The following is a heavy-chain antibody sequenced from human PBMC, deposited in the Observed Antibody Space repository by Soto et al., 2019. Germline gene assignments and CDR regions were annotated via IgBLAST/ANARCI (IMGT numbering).Heavy chain of an antibody. D-gene: IGHD3-3*01. Sequence: GGSVEVSCHGFGYTFINPWICLGPHGPGERGARVGWIRSDNGNTNYAQHLQGRVSMTTDTSTSKAYMDLRSLRSDDTAVYYCARDQGITTFGVYSMYYYGMDVWGQGTTVTVSS. V-gene: IGHV1-18*01. CDR2: IRSDNGNT. CDR1: GYTFINPW. CDR3: ARDQGITTFGVYSMYYYGMDV. J-gene: IGHJ6*02.